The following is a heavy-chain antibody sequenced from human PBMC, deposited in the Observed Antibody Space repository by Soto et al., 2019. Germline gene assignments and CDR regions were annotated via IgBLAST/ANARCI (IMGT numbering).Heavy chain of an antibody. Sequence: SETLSLTCTVSGGSISSSSYYWGWIRQPPGKGLEWIGYIYYSGSTYYNPSLKSRVTISVDTSKNQFSLKLSSVTAADTAVYYCARLGAQEIDPWAREPWSPSPQ. J-gene: IGHJ5*02. CDR2: IYYSGST. CDR1: GGSISSSSYY. D-gene: IGHD3-16*01. V-gene: IGHV4-61*05. CDR3: ARLGAQEIDP.